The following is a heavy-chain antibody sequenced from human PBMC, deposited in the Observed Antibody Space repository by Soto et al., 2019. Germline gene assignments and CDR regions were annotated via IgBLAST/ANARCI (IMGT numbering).Heavy chain of an antibody. CDR1: GYTFINFD. V-gene: IGHV1-8*02. CDR2: MNPGSGKT. Sequence: ASVKVSCKASGYTFINFDISWVRQATGQGLEWMGWMNPGSGKTGYANKFQGRVTMTRDASTSTAHLVLSSLTSEDTAVYYCARMASAGTLNWFDPWGQGTLVTVSS. D-gene: IGHD6-13*01. J-gene: IGHJ5*02. CDR3: ARMASAGTLNWFDP.